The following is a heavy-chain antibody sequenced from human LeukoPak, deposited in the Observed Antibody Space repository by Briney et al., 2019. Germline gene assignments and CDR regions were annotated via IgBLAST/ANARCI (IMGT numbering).Heavy chain of an antibody. CDR1: GGSFSGYY. Sequence: NPSETLSLTCAVYGGSFSGYYWSWIRQPPGKGLEWIGYIYYSGSTNYNPSLKSRVTISVDTSKNQFSLKLSSVTAADTAVYYCARGDWKVDWLYMDVWGKGTTVTISS. D-gene: IGHD3-9*01. V-gene: IGHV4-59*01. CDR2: IYYSGST. CDR3: ARGDWKVDWLYMDV. J-gene: IGHJ6*03.